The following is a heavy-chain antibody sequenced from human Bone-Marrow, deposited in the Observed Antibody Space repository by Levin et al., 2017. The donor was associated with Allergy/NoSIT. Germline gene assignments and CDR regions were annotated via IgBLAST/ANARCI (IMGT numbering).Heavy chain of an antibody. V-gene: IGHV3-43D*03. CDR1: GFTFDDYA. D-gene: IGHD3-3*01. CDR3: AKGLIFGVVTPDLGHLMVFDY. Sequence: GESLKISCAASGFTFDDYAMHWVRQAPGKGLEWVSLISWDGGSTYYADSVKGRFTISRDNSKNSLYLQMNSLRAEDTALYYCAKGLIFGVVTPDLGHLMVFDYWGQGTLVTVSS. CDR2: ISWDGGST. J-gene: IGHJ4*02.